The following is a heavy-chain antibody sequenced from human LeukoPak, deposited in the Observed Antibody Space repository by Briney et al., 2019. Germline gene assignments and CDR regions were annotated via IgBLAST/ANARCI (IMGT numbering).Heavy chain of an antibody. Sequence: ASVKVSCKASGYTFTTYGINWVRQAPGHGLEWMGWISTSNGNTDFAQNLQGRLTMITDTSTSTALMELRSLRSDDTAMYFCARGHYGDYWGQGSLVTVSS. CDR1: GYTFTTYG. J-gene: IGHJ4*02. CDR2: ISTSNGNT. CDR3: ARGHYGDY. V-gene: IGHV1-18*01.